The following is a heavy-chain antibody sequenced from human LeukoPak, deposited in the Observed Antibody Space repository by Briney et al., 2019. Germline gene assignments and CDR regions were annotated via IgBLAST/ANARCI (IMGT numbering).Heavy chain of an antibody. V-gene: IGHV3-7*04. CDR2: IKQDGSQK. D-gene: IGHD2-15*01. J-gene: IGHJ3*02. CDR3: ARIGYCSGVSCLDAFDI. Sequence: PGRSLRLSCAASGFTFSRYWMSWVRQAPGKGLEWVANIKQDGSQKYYVDSVKGRFTISRDNAKNSLYLQMNSLRAEDTAVYYCARIGYCSGVSCLDAFDIWGQGTMVTVSS. CDR1: GFTFSRYW.